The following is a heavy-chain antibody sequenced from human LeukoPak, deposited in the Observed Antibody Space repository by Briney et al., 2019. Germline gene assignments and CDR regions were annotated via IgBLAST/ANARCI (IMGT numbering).Heavy chain of an antibody. V-gene: IGHV1-2*02. Sequence: ASVKVSCKDSGYTFTGDQIYWLRQAPGQGLEWVGWIKPRSGGTLYEQHFQGRVTMTRDKSISSAYIELSSLRSDDTAVYYCARKSAGFLTAWPQETLVTVSS. J-gene: IGHJ5*02. CDR3: ARKSAGFLTA. D-gene: IGHD2/OR15-2a*01. CDR2: IKPRSGGT. CDR1: GYTFTGDQ.